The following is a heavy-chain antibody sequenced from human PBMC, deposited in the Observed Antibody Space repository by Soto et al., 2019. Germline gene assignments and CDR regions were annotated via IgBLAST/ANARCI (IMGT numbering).Heavy chain of an antibody. J-gene: IGHJ6*02. CDR2: ISSSSSYI. D-gene: IGHD3-10*01. CDR3: ASEDYYGSGSYYYYYGMDV. Sequence: PGGSLRLSCAASGFTFSSYSVNWVRQAPGKGLEWVSSISSSSSYIYYADSVKGRFTISRDNAKNSLYLQMNSLRAEDTAVYYCASEDYYGSGSYYYYYGMDVRGQGTTVTVSS. CDR1: GFTFSSYS. V-gene: IGHV3-21*01.